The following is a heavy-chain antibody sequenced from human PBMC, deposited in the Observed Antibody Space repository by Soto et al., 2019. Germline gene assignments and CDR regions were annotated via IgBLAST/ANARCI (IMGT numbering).Heavy chain of an antibody. Sequence: QITLKESGPTLVKPTQTLTLTCTISGFSLSTSGVGVGWIRQPPGKALEWLALIYWNDDKRYSPSLKSRLTITKDTSKNQVALTMTNMEPVDTATYYCAHRRLTSRFPGHAFDIWGRGTMVTVSS. D-gene: IGHD3-9*01. V-gene: IGHV2-5*01. CDR2: IYWNDDK. CDR1: GFSLSTSGVG. J-gene: IGHJ3*02. CDR3: AHRRLTSRFPGHAFDI.